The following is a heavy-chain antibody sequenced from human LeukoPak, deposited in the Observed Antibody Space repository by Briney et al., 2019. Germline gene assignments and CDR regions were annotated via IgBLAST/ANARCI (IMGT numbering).Heavy chain of an antibody. D-gene: IGHD3-9*01. CDR1: GYTFTRYA. CDR2: ISAYNGNT. J-gene: IGHJ3*02. V-gene: IGHV1-18*01. Sequence: ASVKVSCKASGYTFTRYAITWVRQAPGQGPEWMGRISAYNGNTNYAQKLQGRVTMTTDTSTSTAYMELRSLRSDDTAVYYCARGGYYDILTGYETVDAFDIWGQGTMVTVSS. CDR3: ARGGYYDILTGYETVDAFDI.